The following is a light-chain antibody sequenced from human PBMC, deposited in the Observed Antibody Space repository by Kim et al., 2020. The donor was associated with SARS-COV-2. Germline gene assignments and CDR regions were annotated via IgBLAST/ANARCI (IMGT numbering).Light chain of an antibody. Sequence: QRVTISCSGSSSNIGNNAVNWYQQLPGKAPKLLIYYDDLLPSGVSDRFSGSKSGTSASLAISGLQSEDEADYYCAAWDDRLNVVVFGGGTQLTVL. V-gene: IGLV1-36*01. CDR2: YDD. CDR1: SSNIGNNA. CDR3: AAWDDRLNVVV. J-gene: IGLJ2*01.